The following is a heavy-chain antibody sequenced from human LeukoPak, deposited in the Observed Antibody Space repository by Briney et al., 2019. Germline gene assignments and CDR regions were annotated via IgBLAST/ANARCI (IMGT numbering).Heavy chain of an antibody. D-gene: IGHD2-21*02. CDR1: GYTFTGYY. V-gene: IGHV1-2*02. J-gene: IGHJ3*02. CDR3: AREMTAYCGGDCLTDAFDI. Sequence: GASVKVSCKASGYTFTGYYMHWVRQAPGQGLEWMGWINPNSGGTNYAQKFQGRVTMTRDTSISTAYMELSRLRSDDTAVYYCAREMTAYCGGDCLTDAFDIWGQGTMVTVSS. CDR2: INPNSGGT.